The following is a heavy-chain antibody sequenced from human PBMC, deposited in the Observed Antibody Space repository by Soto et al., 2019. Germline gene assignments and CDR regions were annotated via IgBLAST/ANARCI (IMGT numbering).Heavy chain of an antibody. Sequence: ASVKVSCKASGYTFTSYYMHWVRQAPGQGLEWMGIINPSGGSTSYAQKFQGRVTVTRDTSIGTAYMELSRLRSDDTAVYYCARDGDTSSPFDIWGQGTMVTVSS. V-gene: IGHV1-46*01. CDR2: INPSGGST. J-gene: IGHJ3*02. D-gene: IGHD6-6*01. CDR1: GYTFTSYY. CDR3: ARDGDTSSPFDI.